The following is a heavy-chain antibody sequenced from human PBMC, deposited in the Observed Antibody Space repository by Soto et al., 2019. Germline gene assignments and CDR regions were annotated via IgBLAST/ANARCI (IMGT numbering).Heavy chain of an antibody. V-gene: IGHV3-23*01. CDR2: ISGSGGST. D-gene: IGHD2-15*01. CDR1: GFTFSSYA. CDR3: AKDQLSIVVVVAANYGMDV. J-gene: IGHJ6*02. Sequence: EVQLLESGGGLVQPGGSLRLSCAASGFTFSSYAMSWVRQAPGKGLEWVSAISGSGGSTYYADSVKGRFTISRDNSKNTLYLQMNSLRAEDTAVYYCAKDQLSIVVVVAANYGMDVWGQGTTVTVSS.